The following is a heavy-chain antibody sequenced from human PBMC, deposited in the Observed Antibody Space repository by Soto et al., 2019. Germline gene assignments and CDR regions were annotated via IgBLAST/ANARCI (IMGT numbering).Heavy chain of an antibody. J-gene: IGHJ2*01. D-gene: IGHD3-22*01. CDR3: ARAGEGRYYDISGSRSVYWYFDL. CDR2: IYYSGST. CDR1: GGSISSGGYY. V-gene: IGHV4-31*03. Sequence: QVQLQESGPGLVKPSQTLSLTCTVSGGSISSGGYYWSWIRQHPGKGLEWIGYIYYSGSTYYNPSLKSRVTISVDTSKNQFSLKLSSVTAADTAVYYCARAGEGRYYDISGSRSVYWYFDLWGRGTLVTVSS.